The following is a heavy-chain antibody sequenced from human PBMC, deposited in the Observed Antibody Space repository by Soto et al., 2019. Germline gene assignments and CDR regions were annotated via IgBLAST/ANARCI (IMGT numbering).Heavy chain of an antibody. V-gene: IGHV4-34*01. CDR1: GGSFSGYY. Sequence: QVQLQQWGAGLLKPSETLSLTCAVYGGSFSGYYWSWIRQPPGKGLEWIGEINHSGSTNYNPSLKRRVTISVDTSKNQFSLKLSAVTAADTAVYYCARVPIVVVVAATPIGYGMDVWGQGTTVTVSS. J-gene: IGHJ6*02. CDR2: INHSGST. CDR3: ARVPIVVVVAATPIGYGMDV. D-gene: IGHD2-15*01.